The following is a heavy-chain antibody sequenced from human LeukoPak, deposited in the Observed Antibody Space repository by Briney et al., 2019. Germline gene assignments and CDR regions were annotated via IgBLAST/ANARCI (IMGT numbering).Heavy chain of an antibody. D-gene: IGHD1-14*01. CDR1: GGSISSYY. Sequence: SETLSLTCTVSGGSISSYYWSWIRQPAGKGLEWIGRIYTSGSTNYNPSLKSRVTISVDTSKNQFSLRLSSVTAADTAVFYCATYRPAVGMDVWGQGTSVTVSS. CDR2: IYTSGST. J-gene: IGHJ6*02. V-gene: IGHV4-4*07. CDR3: ATYRPAVGMDV.